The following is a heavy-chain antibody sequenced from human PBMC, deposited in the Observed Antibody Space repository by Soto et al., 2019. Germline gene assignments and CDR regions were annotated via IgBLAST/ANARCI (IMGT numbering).Heavy chain of an antibody. Sequence: ASVKVSCKASGYTFTSYDINWVRQATGQGLEWMGWMNPNSGNTGYAQKFQGRVTMTRNTSISTAYMELSSLRSEDTAVYYCAREITAAGKYYYYYMDVWGKGTTVTVSS. D-gene: IGHD6-13*01. CDR1: GYTFTSYD. CDR3: AREITAAGKYYYYYMDV. V-gene: IGHV1-8*01. J-gene: IGHJ6*03. CDR2: MNPNSGNT.